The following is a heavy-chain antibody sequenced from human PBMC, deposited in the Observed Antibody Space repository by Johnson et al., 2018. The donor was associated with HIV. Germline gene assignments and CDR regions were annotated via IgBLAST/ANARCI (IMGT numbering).Heavy chain of an antibody. Sequence: VQLVESGGGLVQPGGSLRLSCAASGFTFSSYAMSWVRQAPGKGLEWVSAISGSGGSTYYADSVKGRFTISRDNAKNSLYLQMNSLRAEDTALYYCARDRGYWDAFDIWGQGTMVTVSS. CDR2: ISGSGGST. CDR1: GFTFSSYA. D-gene: IGHD3-22*01. J-gene: IGHJ3*02. V-gene: IGHV3-23*04. CDR3: ARDRGYWDAFDI.